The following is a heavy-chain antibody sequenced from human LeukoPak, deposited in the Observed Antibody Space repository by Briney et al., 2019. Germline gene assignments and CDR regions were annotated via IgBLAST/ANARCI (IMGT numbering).Heavy chain of an antibody. D-gene: IGHD6-19*01. V-gene: IGHV4-61*09. Sequence: PSETLSLTCTVSGDSISIGSYYWSWLRQPAGKGLEWIGHMNTTGSTKYNPSLKSRVTISVDTSKNQFSLKLSSVTAADTAVYYCARLAVTGAAYWGRGTLVTVSS. CDR2: MNTTGST. J-gene: IGHJ4*02. CDR3: ARLAVTGAAY. CDR1: GDSISIGSYY.